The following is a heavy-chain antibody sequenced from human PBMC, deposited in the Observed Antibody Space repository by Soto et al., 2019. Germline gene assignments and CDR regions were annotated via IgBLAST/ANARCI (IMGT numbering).Heavy chain of an antibody. Sequence: QGRVTMTRDTSTNTVYMELSSLRSEDTAVYYCARDSPHIAAVEGSLDHWGQGTLVTVSS. CDR3: ARDSPHIAAVEGSLDH. V-gene: IGHV1-46*01. J-gene: IGHJ5*02. D-gene: IGHD6-13*01.